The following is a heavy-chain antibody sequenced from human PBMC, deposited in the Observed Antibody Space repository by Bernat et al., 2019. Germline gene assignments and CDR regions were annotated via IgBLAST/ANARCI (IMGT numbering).Heavy chain of an antibody. J-gene: IGHJ4*02. V-gene: IGHV3-64D*08. CDR3: VKDLHTALFY. Sequence: EMQVVESGGGLVLPGGSLRLSCSASGSTFSRYSMHWVRQAPGGGLEYVSAIGPTGGTYYADSVKGRFTISRDNSKNTLYLQMTSLRPEDTAVYYCVKDLHTALFYWGQGTQVTVSS. D-gene: IGHD5-18*01. CDR1: GSTFSRYS. CDR2: IGPTGGT.